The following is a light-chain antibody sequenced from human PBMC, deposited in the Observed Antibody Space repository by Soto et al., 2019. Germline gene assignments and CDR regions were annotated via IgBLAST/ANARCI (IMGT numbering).Light chain of an antibody. CDR2: DAS. Sequence: EIVLTQSPATLSLSPGERATLSCRASQSVSSYLAWYQQKPGQAPSLLIYDASNRATGIPARFSGSGSGTDFTLTIRSLEPEDFAVYYCQQRSNWPRGTFGQGTKVDIK. J-gene: IGKJ1*01. CDR3: QQRSNWPRGT. CDR1: QSVSSY. V-gene: IGKV3-11*01.